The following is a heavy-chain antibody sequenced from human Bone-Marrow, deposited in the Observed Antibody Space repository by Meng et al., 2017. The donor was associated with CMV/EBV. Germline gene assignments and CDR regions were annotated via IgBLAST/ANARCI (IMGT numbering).Heavy chain of an antibody. D-gene: IGHD3-3*01. CDR3: ARVWPSSYYDFWGGCLY. V-gene: IGHV3-48*04. J-gene: IGHJ4*02. Sequence: GESLKISCAASGFTFSSYSMNWVRQAPGKGLEWVSYISSSSSTIDYADSVKGRFTISRDNAKNSLYLQMNSLRAEDTAVDYCARVWPSSYYDFWGGCLYWSQGTLVTVSS. CDR1: GFTFSSYS. CDR2: ISSSSSTI.